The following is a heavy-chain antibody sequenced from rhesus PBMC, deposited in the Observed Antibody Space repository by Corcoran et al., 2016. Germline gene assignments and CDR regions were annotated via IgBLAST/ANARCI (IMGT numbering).Heavy chain of an antibody. J-gene: IGHJ4*01. CDR1: GGSLGSSS. D-gene: IGHD1-44*01. V-gene: IGHV4-169*02. CDR3: ASGWDYFDY. Sequence: QLQLQESGPGLVKPSETLSVTCAVSGGSLGSSSWRWIRQAPGKGLEWIGYIYGSGSSTNYNPSLKSRVTLSVDTSKNQLSLKLSSVTAADTAVYYCASGWDYFDYWGQGVLVTVSS. CDR2: IYGSGSST.